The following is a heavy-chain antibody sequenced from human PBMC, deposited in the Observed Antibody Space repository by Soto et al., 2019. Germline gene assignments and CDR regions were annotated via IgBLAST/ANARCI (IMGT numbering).Heavy chain of an antibody. CDR1: GYTFTTHD. Sequence: QVQLVQSGTEVKKPGASVKVSCKTSGYTFTTHDITWVRQAPGQGLEWVGWVSAYNGNTNYSQKVQGRVTLTTDAATTTAYMEPRGLRSDDTAVYYCARGAGSTSKVVEYWGQGTQVTVSS. CDR3: ARGAGSTSKVVEY. CDR2: VSAYNGNT. D-gene: IGHD6-13*01. J-gene: IGHJ4*02. V-gene: IGHV1-18*01.